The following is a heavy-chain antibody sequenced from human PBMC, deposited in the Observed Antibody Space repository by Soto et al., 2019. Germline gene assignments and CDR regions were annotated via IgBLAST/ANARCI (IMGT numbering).Heavy chain of an antibody. Sequence: EVQLVESGGGLVQPGGSLRLTCAASGFYLGSTYMNWVRQAPGKGLEWVSVIYSGGSTFYADSVKDRFTISRDNSKNTLYLQMISLRADDTAVYYCARDNSPRFGVGGMDVWGQGTTVTVSS. V-gene: IGHV3-66*01. CDR2: IYSGGST. D-gene: IGHD3-3*01. CDR1: GFYLGSTY. CDR3: ARDNSPRFGVGGMDV. J-gene: IGHJ6*01.